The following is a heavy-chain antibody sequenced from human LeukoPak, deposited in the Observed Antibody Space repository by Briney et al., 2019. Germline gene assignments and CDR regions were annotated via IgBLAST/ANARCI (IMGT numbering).Heavy chain of an antibody. CDR3: SRGLHDYGDSNYYFDQ. CDR1: GFTFGDDA. Sequence: GGSLRLSCIASGFTFGDDAWSWFRQAPGKGLEFIAFIRKKGYGETTDYAASVRGRFTVSRDDAKSVACLQMNSLKTEDTALYYCSRGLHDYGDSNYYFDQWGRGTLVIVSS. V-gene: IGHV3-49*03. CDR2: IRKKGYGETT. D-gene: IGHD4-17*01. J-gene: IGHJ4*02.